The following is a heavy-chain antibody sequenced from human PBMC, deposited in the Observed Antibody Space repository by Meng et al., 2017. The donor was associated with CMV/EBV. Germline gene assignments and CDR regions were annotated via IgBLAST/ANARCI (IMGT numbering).Heavy chain of an antibody. V-gene: IGHV3-7*01. Sequence: GESLKISCAASGFTFSSYWMSWVRQAPGKGLERVANIKQDGSEKYYVDSVKGRFTISRDNAKNSLYLQMNSLRAEDTAVYYCARDKKTKYYYYGMDVWGQGTTVTVSS. CDR2: IKQDGSEK. CDR1: GFTFSSYW. J-gene: IGHJ6*02. D-gene: IGHD2-8*01. CDR3: ARDKKTKYYYYGMDV.